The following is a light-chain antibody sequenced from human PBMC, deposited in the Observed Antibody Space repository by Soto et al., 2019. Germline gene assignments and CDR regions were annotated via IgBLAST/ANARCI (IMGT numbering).Light chain of an antibody. CDR1: QSVSSSY. CDR2: GAS. V-gene: IGKV3-20*01. CDR3: QQYGSSPPAT. J-gene: IGKJ5*01. Sequence: EIVFTQSPGTLSLSPGERATLSCRAIQSVSSSYLAWYQQKPGQAPRLLIYGASSRATGIPDRFSGSGSGTDFTLTISRLEPEDFAVYYCQQYGSSPPATFGQGTRLEI.